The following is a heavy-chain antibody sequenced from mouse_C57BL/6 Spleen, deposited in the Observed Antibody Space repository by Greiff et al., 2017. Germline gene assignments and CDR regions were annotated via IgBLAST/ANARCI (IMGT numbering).Heavy chain of an antibody. CDR1: GYAFSSSW. CDR2: IYPGDGGT. Sequence: VQLQQSGPELVKPGASVKISCKASGYAFSSSWMNWVKQRPGKGLEWIGRIYPGDGGTNYNGKFKGKATLTADKSSSTAYMQLSSLTSEDSAVXVCTYGNFFAYWGQGTLVTVSA. J-gene: IGHJ3*01. V-gene: IGHV1-82*01. D-gene: IGHD2-1*01. CDR3: TYGNFFAY.